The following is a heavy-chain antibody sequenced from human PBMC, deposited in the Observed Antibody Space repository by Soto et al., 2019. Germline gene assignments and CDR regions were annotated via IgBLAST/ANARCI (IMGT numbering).Heavy chain of an antibody. CDR3: ARDSCSSTSCYADY. Sequence: ASVKVSCKASGGTFSSYAISWVRQAPGQGLEWMGGIIPIFGTANYAQKFQGRVTITADESTSTAYMELSSLRSEDTAAYYCARDSCSSTSCYADYWGQGTLVTVSS. D-gene: IGHD2-2*01. CDR2: IIPIFGTA. J-gene: IGHJ4*02. CDR1: GGTFSSYA. V-gene: IGHV1-69*13.